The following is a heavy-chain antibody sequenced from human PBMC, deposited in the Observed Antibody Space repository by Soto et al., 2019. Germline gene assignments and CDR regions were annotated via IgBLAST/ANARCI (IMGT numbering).Heavy chain of an antibody. Sequence: EVQLVESGGGLVQPGGSLRLSCAASEFTFNNYWMHGVRQVPGKGLEWVSRINTDGSTTNYADSVMGRFTNSRDNADNTVYLQMNSLRAEDTAVYYCARVMYLKYGLEVWRQGATVTVSS. CDR1: EFTFNNYW. CDR3: ARVMYLKYGLEV. V-gene: IGHV3-74*01. CDR2: INTDGSTT. D-gene: IGHD2-8*01. J-gene: IGHJ6*02.